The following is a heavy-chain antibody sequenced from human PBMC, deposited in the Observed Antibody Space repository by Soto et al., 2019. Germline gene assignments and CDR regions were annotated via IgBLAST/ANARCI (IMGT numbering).Heavy chain of an antibody. CDR2: IKFDGSVK. Sequence: GGSLRLSCVASGFSFSDYWMSWVRQAPGKGPEWVANIKFDGSVKQYVDSVRGRFPISRDNFRNSLFLQMNSLRAGDTAIYYCVKDGGYCSSATCYSPRNHYFDSWGQGTLVTVSS. D-gene: IGHD2-2*01. V-gene: IGHV3-7*03. J-gene: IGHJ4*02. CDR1: GFSFSDYW. CDR3: VKDGGYCSSATCYSPRNHYFDS.